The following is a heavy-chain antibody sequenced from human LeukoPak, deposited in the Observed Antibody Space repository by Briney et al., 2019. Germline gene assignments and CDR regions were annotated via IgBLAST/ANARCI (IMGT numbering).Heavy chain of an antibody. Sequence: PGGSLRLSCAASGFTFNIYAMSWVRQAPGKGLEWVSAINNAGTSTYYADSVKGRFTISRDNAKNTLYLQMNSLRAEDTAVYYCARDLADAFDIWGQGTMVTVSS. CDR2: INNAGTST. J-gene: IGHJ3*02. CDR1: GFTFNIYA. V-gene: IGHV3-23*01. CDR3: ARDLADAFDI.